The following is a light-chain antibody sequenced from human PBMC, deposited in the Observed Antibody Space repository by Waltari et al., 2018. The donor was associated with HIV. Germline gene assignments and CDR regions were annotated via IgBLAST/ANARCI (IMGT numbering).Light chain of an antibody. CDR3: CSYAGSNTYL. J-gene: IGLJ1*01. CDR1: SSDVGSYNY. V-gene: IGLV2-23*02. CDR2: DVS. Sequence: QSALTQPASVSGFPGQSITISCTGSSSDVGSYNYVSWYQQHPGKAPKRLIYDVSQRPSGVSNRFSGSKSSNTASLTISGLQAEDEADYYCCSYAGSNTYLFGTGTEVTVL.